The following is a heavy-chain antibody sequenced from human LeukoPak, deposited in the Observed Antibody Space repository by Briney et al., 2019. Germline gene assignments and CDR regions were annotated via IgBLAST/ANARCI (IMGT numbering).Heavy chain of an antibody. CDR2: IIPIFGTA. J-gene: IGHJ4*02. CDR3: AKDGRVLAPTPPYYIDY. CDR1: GGTFSSYA. V-gene: IGHV1-69*06. D-gene: IGHD1-1*01. Sequence: ASVKVSCKASGGTFSSYAISWVRQAPGQGLEWMGGIIPIFGTANYAQKFQGRVTITADKSTSTAYMELSSLRSEDTAVYYCAKDGRVLAPTPPYYIDYWGQGTLVTVSS.